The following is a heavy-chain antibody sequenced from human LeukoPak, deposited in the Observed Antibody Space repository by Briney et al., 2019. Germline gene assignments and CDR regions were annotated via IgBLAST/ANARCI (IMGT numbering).Heavy chain of an antibody. D-gene: IGHD3-10*01. V-gene: IGHV3-43D*03. CDR2: ISWDGGST. CDR3: AKATGFGELEPFDY. CDR1: GFTFDDYA. J-gene: IGHJ4*02. Sequence: GSLRLSCAASGFTFDDYAMHWVRQAPGKGMEWVSLISWDGGSTYYADSVKGRFTISRDNSKNSLYLQMNSLRAEDTALYYCAKATGFGELEPFDYWGQGTLVTVSS.